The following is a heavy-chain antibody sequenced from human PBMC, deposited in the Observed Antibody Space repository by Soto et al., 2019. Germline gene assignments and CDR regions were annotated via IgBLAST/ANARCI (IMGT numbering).Heavy chain of an antibody. CDR3: ATEGLYSSSSGPPDF. Sequence: GGSLRLSCAASGFTFNDAWMNWVRQTPGKGLEWVGRIKSRTDGGTTDYAAPVKGRFTISRDDSKNTLYLQMSSLKSEDTAVYYCATEGLYSSSSGPPDFWGQGTLVTVSS. CDR2: IKSRTDGGTT. J-gene: IGHJ4*02. CDR1: GFTFNDAW. V-gene: IGHV3-15*07. D-gene: IGHD6-6*01.